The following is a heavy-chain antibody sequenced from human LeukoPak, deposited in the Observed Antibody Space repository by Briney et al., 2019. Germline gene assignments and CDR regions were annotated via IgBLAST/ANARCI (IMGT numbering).Heavy chain of an antibody. D-gene: IGHD5-12*01. CDR2: INHSGST. J-gene: IGHJ6*03. Sequence: PSETLSLTCAVYGGSFSGYYWSWIRQPPGKGLEWIGEINHSGSTNYNPSLKSRVTISVDTSKNQFSLKLSSVTAADTAVYYCARTSGYAYYYYYYMDVWGKGTTVTISS. CDR3: ARTSGYAYYYYYYMDV. CDR1: GGSFSGYY. V-gene: IGHV4-34*01.